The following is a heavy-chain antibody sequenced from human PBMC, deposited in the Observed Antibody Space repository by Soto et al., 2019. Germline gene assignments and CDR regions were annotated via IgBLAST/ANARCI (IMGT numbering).Heavy chain of an antibody. CDR1: GGTFSSYA. CDR3: VRVVAIPGYPDN. D-gene: IGHD5-12*01. V-gene: IGHV1-69*12. J-gene: IGHJ4*02. Sequence: QVQLVQSGAEVRQPASSVKVSCKTSGGTFSSYAISWVRQAPGQGLEWMGGIVPIVDTSTYAQKFQGRVTIXAHXSTSTVYLELSSLRSDDTAVYYCVRVVAIPGYPDNWGQGTLVTFSS. CDR2: IVPIVDTS.